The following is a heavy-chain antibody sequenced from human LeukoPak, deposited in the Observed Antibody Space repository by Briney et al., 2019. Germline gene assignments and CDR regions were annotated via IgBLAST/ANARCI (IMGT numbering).Heavy chain of an antibody. CDR3: ARSPSSGWYGYYYYCMDV. D-gene: IGHD6-19*01. CDR1: GYTFTGYY. V-gene: IGHV1-2*02. J-gene: IGHJ6*03. Sequence: ASVKVSCKASGYTFTGYYMHWVRQAPGQGLEWMGWINPNSGGTNYAQKFQGRVTMTRDTSISTAYMELSRLRSDDTAVYYCARSPSSGWYGYYYYCMDVWGKGTTVTVSS. CDR2: INPNSGGT.